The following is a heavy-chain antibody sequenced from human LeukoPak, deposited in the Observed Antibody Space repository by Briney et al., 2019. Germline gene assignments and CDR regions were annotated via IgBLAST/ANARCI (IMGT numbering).Heavy chain of an antibody. Sequence: ASVKVSCTASGYTFIGYYIHWVRQAPGQGLKWMGWINPNGGRINYAQKFQGRVTMTRDTSISTAYMELSRLRSDDSAVYYCARDQRLVAGTFYFDYWGQGTLVTVSS. D-gene: IGHD6-19*01. J-gene: IGHJ4*02. CDR3: ARDQRLVAGTFYFDY. V-gene: IGHV1-2*02. CDR1: GYTFIGYY. CDR2: INPNGGRI.